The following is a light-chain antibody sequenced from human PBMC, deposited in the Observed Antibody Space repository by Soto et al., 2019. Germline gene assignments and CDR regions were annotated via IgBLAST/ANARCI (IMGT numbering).Light chain of an antibody. CDR2: AAS. Sequence: DIQMTQSPSSLSASLGDRVTITCRASQSIRSYLNWYQQKPGKAPQLLIYAASSLQSGVPSRFSGSRSGTDFTLTISSLQPEDFATYYCQQSYSTPITFGPGTKVDIK. CDR1: QSIRSY. CDR3: QQSYSTPIT. J-gene: IGKJ3*01. V-gene: IGKV1-39*01.